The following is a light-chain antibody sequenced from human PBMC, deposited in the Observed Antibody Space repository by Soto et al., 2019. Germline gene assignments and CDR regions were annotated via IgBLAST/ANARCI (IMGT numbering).Light chain of an antibody. V-gene: IGLV2-14*03. CDR3: SSYTGSSTSVI. CDR2: DVS. CDR1: SSDVGTYNY. J-gene: IGLJ2*01. Sequence: QSALTQPASVSGSPGQSITISCTGTSSDVGTYNYVSWYQQHPGKAPKVMIYDVSNRPSGVSNRFSGSKSGNTASLTISGLQAEDEADYYCSSYTGSSTSVIFGGGTKHRP.